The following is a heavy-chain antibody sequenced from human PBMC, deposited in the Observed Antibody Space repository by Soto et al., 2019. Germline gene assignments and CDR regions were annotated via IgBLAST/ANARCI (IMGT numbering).Heavy chain of an antibody. J-gene: IGHJ5*02. CDR3: ARGAFHSSGWSNWFDP. CDR2: LIPIFGTA. CDR1: GGTFRSYA. V-gene: IGHV1-69*13. Sequence: TSVNVSCNASGGTFRSYAISGVRQGRGQELECMGRLIPIFGTANSAQKFQGRVTITADESTSTAYMELSSLRSEDTAVYYCARGAFHSSGWSNWFDPWG. D-gene: IGHD6-19*01.